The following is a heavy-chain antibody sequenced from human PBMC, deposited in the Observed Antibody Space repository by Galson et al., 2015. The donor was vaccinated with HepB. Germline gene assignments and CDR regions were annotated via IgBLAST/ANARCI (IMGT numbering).Heavy chain of an antibody. D-gene: IGHD3-22*01. V-gene: IGHV3-15*01. CDR1: GFTFSNAW. CDR3: TTDFLFYDSSGSPNPYFDY. J-gene: IGHJ4*02. Sequence: SLRLSCAASGFTFSNAWMSWVRQAPGKGLEWVGRIKSKTDGGTTDYAAPVKGRFTISRDDSKNTLYLQMNSLKTEDTAVYYCTTDFLFYDSSGSPNPYFDYWGQGTLVTVSS. CDR2: IKSKTDGGTT.